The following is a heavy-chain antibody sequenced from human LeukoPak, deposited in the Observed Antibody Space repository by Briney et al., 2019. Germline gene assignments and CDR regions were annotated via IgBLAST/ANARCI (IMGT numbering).Heavy chain of an antibody. CDR3: ARDRVDPLWGVMGFDY. CDR2: MNPNSGNT. V-gene: IGHV1-8*01. J-gene: IGHJ4*02. D-gene: IGHD3-10*01. CDR1: GYTFTSYD. Sequence: ASVKVSCKASGYTFTSYDINWVRQATGQGLEWMGWMNPNSGNTGYAQKFQGRVTITRDTSASTAYMELSSLRSEDTAVYYCARDRVDPLWGVMGFDYWGQGTLVTVSS.